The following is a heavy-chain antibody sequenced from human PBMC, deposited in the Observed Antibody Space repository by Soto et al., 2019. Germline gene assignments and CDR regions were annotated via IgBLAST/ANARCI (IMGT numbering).Heavy chain of an antibody. V-gene: IGHV1-24*01. CDR1: GYTLTELS. J-gene: IGHJ6*02. D-gene: IGHD2-15*01. CDR3: ASWDCGSCYSPKPRYGMDV. CDR2: FDPEDGET. Sequence: ASVKVSCKVSGYTLTELSMHWVRQAPGKGLEWVGGFDPEDGETIYAQKFQGRVTMTEDTSTDTAYMELRSLRSDDTAVYYCASWDCGSCYSPKPRYGMDVWGQGTTVTVSS.